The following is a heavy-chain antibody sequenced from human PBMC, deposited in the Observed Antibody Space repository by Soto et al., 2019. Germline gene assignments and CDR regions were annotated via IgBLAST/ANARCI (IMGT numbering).Heavy chain of an antibody. CDR2: MSPNSGNT. CDR3: ARGVSRATVTPLYY. J-gene: IGHJ4*02. CDR1: EYTFTNYD. V-gene: IGHV1-8*01. D-gene: IGHD4-17*01. Sequence: QVQLVQSGAEVKKPGASVKVSCKASEYTFTNYDINWVRQATGQGLEWMGWMSPNSGNTGYAQKFQGRVTMTRNTSISTAYMELSSLRSEDTAVYYCARGVSRATVTPLYYWGQGTLVTVSS.